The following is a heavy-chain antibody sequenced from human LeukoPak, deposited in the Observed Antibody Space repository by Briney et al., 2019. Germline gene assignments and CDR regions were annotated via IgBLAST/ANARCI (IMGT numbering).Heavy chain of an antibody. CDR3: ARGRVAARGTRFDP. CDR1: DGSFSGYY. V-gene: IGHV4-34*01. CDR2: INHSGST. J-gene: IGHJ5*02. Sequence: SETLSLTCAVYDGSFSGYYWSWIRQPPGKGLEWIGEINHSGSTNYNPSLKSRVTISVDTSKNQFSLKLSSVTAADTAVYYCARGRVAARGTRFDPWGQGTLVTVSS. D-gene: IGHD6-6*01.